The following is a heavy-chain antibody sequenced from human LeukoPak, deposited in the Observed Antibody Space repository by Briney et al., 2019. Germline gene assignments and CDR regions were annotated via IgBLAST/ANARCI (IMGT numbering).Heavy chain of an antibody. J-gene: IGHJ4*02. CDR2: ISAYNGNT. CDR3: ARATYDTPPQDY. Sequence: ASVKVSSKASGYTFTSYGISWVRQAPGQGLEWMGWISAYNGNTNYAQKLQGRVTMTTDTSTSTAYMELRSLRSDDTAVYYCARATYDTPPQDYWGQGTLVTVSS. D-gene: IGHD3-9*01. V-gene: IGHV1-18*01. CDR1: GYTFTSYG.